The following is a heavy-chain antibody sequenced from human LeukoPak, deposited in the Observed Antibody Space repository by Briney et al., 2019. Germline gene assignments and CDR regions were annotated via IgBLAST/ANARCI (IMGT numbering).Heavy chain of an antibody. CDR2: ISSSSSYI. CDR1: GFTFSSYA. CDR3: ARSPSYSYGSGRYGMDV. V-gene: IGHV3-21*01. D-gene: IGHD5-18*01. J-gene: IGHJ6*02. Sequence: GGSLRLSCAASGFTFSSYAMSWVRQAPGKGLEWVSSISSSSSYIYYADSVKGRFTISRDNAKNSLYLQMNSLRAEDTAVYYCARSPSYSYGSGRYGMDVWGQGTTVTVSS.